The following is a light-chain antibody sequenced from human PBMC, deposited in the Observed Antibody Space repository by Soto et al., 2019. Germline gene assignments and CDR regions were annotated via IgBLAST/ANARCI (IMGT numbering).Light chain of an antibody. CDR2: DAS. V-gene: IGKV1-5*01. J-gene: IGKJ1*01. CDR3: QQYNSYRT. CDR1: QSISSW. Sequence: DIQMTHSPSTLSASLGDRVTITCRASQSISSWLAWYQQKPGKAPKLLIYDASSLESGVPSRFSGIGSGTEFTLTISSLKPDDFATYYCQQYNSYRTFGQGTKVDIK.